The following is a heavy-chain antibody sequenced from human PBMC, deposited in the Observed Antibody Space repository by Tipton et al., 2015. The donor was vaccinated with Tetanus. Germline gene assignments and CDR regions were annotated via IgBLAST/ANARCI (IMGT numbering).Heavy chain of an antibody. CDR3: ARDGITMTSYYYYGMDV. CDR2: IDSDGSGT. V-gene: IGHV3-74*01. J-gene: IGHJ6*02. D-gene: IGHD3-22*01. Sequence: GSLRLSCEASGFTFSTYWMHWVRQAPGKGLVWVSRIDSDGSGTTYADSVKGRFTISRDNAKNTLYLQMNSLRVEDTAVYYCARDGITMTSYYYYGMDVWGQGTTVTVSS. CDR1: GFTFSTYW.